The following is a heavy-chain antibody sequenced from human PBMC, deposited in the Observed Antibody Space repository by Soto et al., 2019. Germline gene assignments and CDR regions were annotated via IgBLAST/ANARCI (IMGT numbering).Heavy chain of an antibody. J-gene: IGHJ4*02. D-gene: IGHD3-10*01. CDR1: GFSFSRYA. Sequence: GGSLRLSCAASGFSFSRYAIHWVRQAPGKGLEWVAVISKDGSHKYYLDSVKGRFTISRDNSKNILYLQMNSLRDEDTAVYYCARSRSGAVADYFDFWGQGTLVNVSS. CDR3: ARSRSGAVADYFDF. V-gene: IGHV3-30*04. CDR2: ISKDGSHK.